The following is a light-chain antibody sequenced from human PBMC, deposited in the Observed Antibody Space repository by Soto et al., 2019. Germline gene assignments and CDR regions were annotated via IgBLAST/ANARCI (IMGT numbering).Light chain of an antibody. CDR3: LQDYTYPRT. J-gene: IGKJ4*01. CDR2: DAS. V-gene: IGKV1-33*01. Sequence: DIQMTQSPSSLSASVGDRVTITCQASQDIKNYLNWYQQKSGKAPKLLIYDASDLETGVPSRFSGSGSGTDFTLTITSLQPEDFAIYYCLQDYTYPRTFGGGTKVDIK. CDR1: QDIKNY.